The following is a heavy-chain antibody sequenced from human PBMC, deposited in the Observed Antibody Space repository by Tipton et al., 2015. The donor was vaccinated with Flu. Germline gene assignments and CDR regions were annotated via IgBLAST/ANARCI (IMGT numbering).Heavy chain of an antibody. CDR1: GDSVSSPSYY. V-gene: IGHV4-39*01. J-gene: IGHJ3*02. Sequence: GLVKPSETLSLTCTVSGDSVSSPSYYWGWIRQPPGKGLEWIGSLYYSGNTYYNPSLKSRVTISVDTSKNQFSLKLTSVSAADTAVYYCARGVWFGEFSAFDIWGQGTMVTVSS. CDR2: LYYSGNT. CDR3: ARGVWFGEFSAFDI. D-gene: IGHD3-10*01.